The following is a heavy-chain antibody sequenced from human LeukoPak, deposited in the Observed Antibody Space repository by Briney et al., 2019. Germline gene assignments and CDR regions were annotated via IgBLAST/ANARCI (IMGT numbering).Heavy chain of an antibody. V-gene: IGHV3-11*01. D-gene: IGHD2-15*01. J-gene: IGHJ4*02. Sequence: PGGSLRLSCAASGFTFSDYYMTWIRQSPGKGLEWISYITPSDDGIFYADSVEGRFTISRDNVKNSLYLQMNSLRAEDAAVYYCARGKSGYCSGGSCRHYFDYWGQGTLVTVSS. CDR2: ITPSDDGI. CDR1: GFTFSDYY. CDR3: ARGKSGYCSGGSCRHYFDY.